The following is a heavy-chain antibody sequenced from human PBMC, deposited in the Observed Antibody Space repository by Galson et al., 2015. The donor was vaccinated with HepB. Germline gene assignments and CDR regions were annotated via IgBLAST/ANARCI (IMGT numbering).Heavy chain of an antibody. CDR1: GYSFTSYW. J-gene: IGHJ6*02. Sequence: QSGAEVKKLGESLKISCKGSGYSFTSYWIGWVRQMPGKGLEWMGIIYPGDSDTRYSPSFQGQVTISADKSISTAYLQWSSLKASDTAMYYCARSPRGREGATLYYYGMDVWGQGTTVTVSS. D-gene: IGHD1-26*01. CDR3: ARSPRGREGATLYYYGMDV. V-gene: IGHV5-51*03. CDR2: IYPGDSDT.